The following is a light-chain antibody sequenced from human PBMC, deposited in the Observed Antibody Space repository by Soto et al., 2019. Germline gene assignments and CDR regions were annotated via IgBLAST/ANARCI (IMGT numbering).Light chain of an antibody. V-gene: IGKV3-15*01. CDR2: GAS. J-gene: IGKJ1*01. Sequence: EIVMTQSPATLSVSPGERATLSCRASQSVYSNLAWYQQKPGQAPRLLIYGASSRASRIPVRFSGSGSGTEFTLTISSLQSEDFAVYYCQQYNSWPRTFGQGTKLEIK. CDR3: QQYNSWPRT. CDR1: QSVYSN.